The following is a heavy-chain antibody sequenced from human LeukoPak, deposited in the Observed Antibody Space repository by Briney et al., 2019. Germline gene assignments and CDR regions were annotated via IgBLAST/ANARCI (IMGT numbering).Heavy chain of an antibody. D-gene: IGHD3-10*01. Sequence: GGSLRLSCAASGFTFSSYAMSWVRQAPGKGLEWVSGISGSGGNAFYADSVKGRFTISRDKSKNTLYLQMNSLRDEDTAVYYCARESGPFDYWGRGTLVTVSS. CDR2: ISGSGGNA. CDR1: GFTFSSYA. J-gene: IGHJ4*02. V-gene: IGHV3-23*01. CDR3: ARESGPFDY.